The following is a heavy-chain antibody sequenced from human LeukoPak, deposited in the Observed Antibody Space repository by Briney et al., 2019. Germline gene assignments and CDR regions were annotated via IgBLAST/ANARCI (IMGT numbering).Heavy chain of an antibody. J-gene: IGHJ4*02. CDR3: ARDFSWRQFDY. CDR2: ISSTSGYI. Sequence: GGPLRFSCAASRFTFSTYSMNWVRQAPGKGLEWVSSISSTSGYIYYADSVKGRFTISRDNAKNSLYLQMHSLRVEETAVYYCARDFSWRQFDYWGLGTLVTVSS. CDR1: RFTFSTYS. V-gene: IGHV3-21*01.